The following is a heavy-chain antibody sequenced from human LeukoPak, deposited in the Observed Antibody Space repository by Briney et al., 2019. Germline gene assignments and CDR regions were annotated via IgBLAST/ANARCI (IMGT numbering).Heavy chain of an antibody. CDR3: AKGFHSGSFNELDV. D-gene: IGHD1-26*01. Sequence: PGGSLRLSCTASGFTFSDYAMSWVRQAPGKGLEWVSGTTGRADITHYADSVKGRFIISRDNSKNTLDLQMDSLRAEDTAVYHCAKGFHSGSFNELDVWGQGTTVTVSS. CDR2: TTGRADIT. V-gene: IGHV3-23*01. J-gene: IGHJ6*02. CDR1: GFTFSDYA.